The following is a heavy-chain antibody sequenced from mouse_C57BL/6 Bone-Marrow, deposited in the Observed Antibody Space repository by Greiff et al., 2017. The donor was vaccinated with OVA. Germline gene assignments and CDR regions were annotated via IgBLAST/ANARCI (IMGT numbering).Heavy chain of an antibody. V-gene: IGHV5-12*01. CDR2: ISNGGGST. Sequence: EVKVEESGGGLVQPGGSLKLSCAASGFTFSDYYMYWVRQTPEKRLEWVAYISNGGGSTYYPDTVKGRFTISRDNAKNTLYLQMSRLKSEDTAMYYCARPFYDYDEEGVAYWGQGTLVTVSA. CDR1: GFTFSDYY. CDR3: ARPFYDYDEEGVAY. J-gene: IGHJ3*01. D-gene: IGHD2-4*01.